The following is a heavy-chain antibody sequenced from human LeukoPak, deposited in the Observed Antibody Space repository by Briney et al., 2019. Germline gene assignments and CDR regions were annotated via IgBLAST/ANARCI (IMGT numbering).Heavy chain of an antibody. D-gene: IGHD6-13*01. CDR1: GYTFTDYY. J-gene: IGHJ4*02. Sequence: ASVKVSCKASGYTFTDYYMHWVRQAPGQGLEWMGWINPNSGDTNYAQEFQSRVTMTRDTFISKAYMELSRLISDDTAVYYCAREGGSSTSWGQGTLVTVSS. V-gene: IGHV1-2*02. CDR3: AREGGSSTS. CDR2: INPNSGDT.